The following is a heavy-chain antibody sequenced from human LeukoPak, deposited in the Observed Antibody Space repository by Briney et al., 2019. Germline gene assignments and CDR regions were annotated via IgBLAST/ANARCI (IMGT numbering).Heavy chain of an antibody. CDR2: ISSSGSTI. V-gene: IGHV3-11*04. D-gene: IGHD3-22*01. Sequence: RPGGSLRLSCAASGFTFSDYYMSWIRQAPGKGLEWVSYISSSGSTIYYADSVKGRFTISRDNAKNSLYLQMNSLRAEDTAVYYCARAPLRDSSGYYLRNYFDYWGQGTLVTVSS. J-gene: IGHJ4*02. CDR1: GFTFSDYY. CDR3: ARAPLRDSSGYYLRNYFDY.